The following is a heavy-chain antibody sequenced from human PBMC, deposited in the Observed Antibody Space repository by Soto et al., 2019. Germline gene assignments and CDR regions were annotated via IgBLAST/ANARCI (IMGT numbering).Heavy chain of an antibody. V-gene: IGHV3-30*03. CDR1: GFTFSSYG. J-gene: IGHJ6*02. D-gene: IGHD2-2*03. Sequence: GGSLRLSCAASGFTFSSYGMHWVRQAPGKGLEWVAVISHDGSDTSYADSVKGRFTISRDNSKNTLYLQMNSLRAEDTAVYYCARGYGYCISTSCQTDYYYGMDVWGQGTTVTVSS. CDR2: ISHDGSDT. CDR3: ARGYGYCISTSCQTDYYYGMDV.